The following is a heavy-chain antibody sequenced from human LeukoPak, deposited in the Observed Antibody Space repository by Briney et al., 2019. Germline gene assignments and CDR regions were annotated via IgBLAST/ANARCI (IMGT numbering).Heavy chain of an antibody. CDR2: IRSKANSYAT. D-gene: IGHD1-26*01. J-gene: IGHJ4*02. V-gene: IGHV3-73*01. Sequence: GGSLRLSCAASGFTFSGSAMHWVRQASGKGLEWVGRIRSKANSYATAYAVSVKGRFTISRDDSKNTAYLQMNNLKTEDRAVYYCTRPGIVGATVDYWGQGTLVSVSS. CDR3: TRPGIVGATVDY. CDR1: GFTFSGSA.